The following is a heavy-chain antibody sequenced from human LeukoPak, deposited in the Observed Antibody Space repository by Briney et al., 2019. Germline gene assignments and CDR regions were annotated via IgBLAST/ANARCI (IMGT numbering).Heavy chain of an antibody. V-gene: IGHV1-18*01. Sequence: GASVKVSCKTSGYTFTSYGISWVRQAPGQGLEWMGWISAYNGNTNYAQKLQGRVTMTTDTSTSTAYMELRSLRSDDTAVYYCARGYLTGYSEYYYYYMDVWGKGTTVTISS. CDR3: ARGYLTGYSEYYYYYMDV. CDR1: GYTFTSYG. D-gene: IGHD3-9*01. CDR2: ISAYNGNT. J-gene: IGHJ6*03.